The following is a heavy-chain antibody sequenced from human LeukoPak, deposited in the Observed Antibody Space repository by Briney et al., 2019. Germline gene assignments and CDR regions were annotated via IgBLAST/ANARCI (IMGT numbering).Heavy chain of an antibody. CDR1: GFTVSSNY. D-gene: IGHD6-13*01. Sequence: PGGSLRLSCAASGFTVSSNYMSWVRQAPGKGLEWVSVIYSGGSTYYADSVKGRFTISRDNSKNTLYLQMNTLRAEDTAVYYCARASGSDSDVLDWFDPWGQGTLVTVSS. CDR3: ARASGSDSDVLDWFDP. V-gene: IGHV3-53*01. CDR2: IYSGGST. J-gene: IGHJ5*02.